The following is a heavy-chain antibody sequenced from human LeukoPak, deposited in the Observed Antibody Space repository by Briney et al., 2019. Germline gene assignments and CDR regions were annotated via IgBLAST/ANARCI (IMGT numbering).Heavy chain of an antibody. V-gene: IGHV3-7*01. D-gene: IGHD2-15*01. CDR1: GFTFSSYW. J-gene: IGHJ4*02. Sequence: GGSLRLSCAASGFTFSSYWMSCVRQAPGKGLEWVANINQDGSEKYYVDSVKGRFTIFRDNAKNSLFLQMNSLRAEDTAVYYCARGLTYCSGGSCYFDYWGQGTLVTVSS. CDR3: ARGLTYCSGGSCYFDY. CDR2: INQDGSEK.